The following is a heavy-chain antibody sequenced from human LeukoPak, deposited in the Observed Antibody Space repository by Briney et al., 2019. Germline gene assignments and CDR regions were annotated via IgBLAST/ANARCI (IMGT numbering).Heavy chain of an antibody. J-gene: IGHJ4*02. V-gene: IGHV3-48*03. CDR2: ISSSGSTI. CDR1: GFTFSSYE. D-gene: IGHD6-6*01. CDR3: ARSSIAARPGFD. Sequence: GGSLRLSCAASGFTFSSYEMNWVRQAPGKGLEWVSYISSSGSTIYYADSVKGRFAISRDNAKNSLYLQMNSLRAEDTAVYYCARSSIAARPGFDWGQGTLVTVSS.